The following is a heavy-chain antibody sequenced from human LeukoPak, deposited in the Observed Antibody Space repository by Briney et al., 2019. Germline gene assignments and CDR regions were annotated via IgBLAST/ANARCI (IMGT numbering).Heavy chain of an antibody. V-gene: IGHV3-43D*03. CDR3: AKDYDVLTGAVDY. D-gene: IGHD3-9*01. Sequence: GGSLRLSCAASGFTFDEHAMHWVRQAPGKPLEWVSLINWDATTAYYADSVKGRFTISRDNHKNSLSLQMNSLRPEDTALYYCAKDYDVLTGAVDYWGHGTLVTVSS. CDR1: GFTFDEHA. J-gene: IGHJ4*01. CDR2: INWDATTA.